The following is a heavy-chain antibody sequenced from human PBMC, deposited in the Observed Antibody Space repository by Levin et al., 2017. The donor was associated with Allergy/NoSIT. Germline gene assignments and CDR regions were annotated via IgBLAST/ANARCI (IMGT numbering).Heavy chain of an antibody. CDR1: GGSISSFY. D-gene: IGHD3-22*01. V-gene: IGHV4-59*08. CDR3: ARHFHDSSGYFNDY. J-gene: IGHJ4*02. Sequence: SQTLSLTCSVSGGSISSFYWSWIRQSPGKGLEWIGYICYSGSTDYNPSLKSRVTISIHTSKNQFSLKLSSVTAADTAVYYCARHFHDSSGYFNDYWGQGTLVTVSS. CDR2: ICYSGST.